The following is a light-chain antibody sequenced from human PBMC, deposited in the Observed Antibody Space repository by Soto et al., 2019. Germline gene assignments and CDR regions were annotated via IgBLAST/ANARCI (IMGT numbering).Light chain of an antibody. V-gene: IGLV2-11*01. Sequence: QSVLTQPRSVSGSPGHAVTISCTGSSSDIGVYDYVSWYQQHPGKTPKVMIYDVDRRPSGVPDRFSGSKSGNTASLTISGLQSEDEADYYCCSFAGAYTFVFGTGTKLTVL. J-gene: IGLJ1*01. CDR2: DVD. CDR1: SSDIGVYDY. CDR3: CSFAGAYTFV.